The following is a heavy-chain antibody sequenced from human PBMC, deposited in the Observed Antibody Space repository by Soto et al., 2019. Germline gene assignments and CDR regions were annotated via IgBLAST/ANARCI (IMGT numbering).Heavy chain of an antibody. V-gene: IGHV2-5*02. CDR1: GFSLSTRGVG. J-gene: IGHJ4*02. CDR3: AHKGGGDRILDY. CDR2: IYWDGFK. Sequence: QITLKESGPTLVKPTQTLTLTCTFSGFSLSTRGVGVGWIRQPPGKALEWLALIYWDGFKHYSPSLESRLTIREDTAKNQVVLTMTDMDPVDTATYCCAHKGGGDRILDYWGQGTLVTVSS. D-gene: IGHD3-16*01.